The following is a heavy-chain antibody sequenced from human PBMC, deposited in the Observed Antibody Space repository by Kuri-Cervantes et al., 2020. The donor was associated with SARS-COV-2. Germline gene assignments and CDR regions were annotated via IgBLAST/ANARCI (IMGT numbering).Heavy chain of an antibody. J-gene: IGHJ6*03. CDR2: VRGKANNYAT. D-gene: IGHD4-17*01. Sequence: GESLKISCEVSGFLFSASAIHWVRQGSGKGLEWVGRVRGKANNYATAYAASVKGRFTISRDDSKNMAYLQMNSLKTEDTAVYYCTTPSDYGDYVVYYYYYYMDVWGKGTTVTVSS. V-gene: IGHV3-73*01. CDR3: TTPSDYGDYVVYYYYYYMDV. CDR1: GFLFSASA.